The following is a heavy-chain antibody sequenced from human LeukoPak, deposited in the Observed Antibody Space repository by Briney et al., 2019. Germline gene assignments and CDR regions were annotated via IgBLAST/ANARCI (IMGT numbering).Heavy chain of an antibody. CDR2: INHSGST. D-gene: IGHD2-2*01. CDR3: ARKVPAANPYYFDD. J-gene: IGHJ4*02. CDR1: GRSFSGYY. V-gene: IGHV4-34*01. Sequence: SETLSLTCAVYGRSFSGYYWSWIRQPPGKGLEWIGEINHSGSTNYNPSLKSRVTISVDTSKNQFSLKLSSVTAADTAVYYCARKVPAANPYYFDDWGQGTLVTVSS.